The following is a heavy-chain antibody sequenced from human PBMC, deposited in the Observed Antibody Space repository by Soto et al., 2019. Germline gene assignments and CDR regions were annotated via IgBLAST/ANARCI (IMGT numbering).Heavy chain of an antibody. V-gene: IGHV1-8*01. Sequence: QVQLVQSGAEVKKPGASVKVSCKASGYTFTSYDINWVRQATGQGLEWMGWMNPNSGNTGYAQKFQGRITRTRHTSITTAYMELSSLGSEYTAVYYWARVSSTVDPYYLDSWGQGTLVTVSS. D-gene: IGHD4-17*01. CDR3: ARVSSTVDPYYLDS. CDR1: GYTFTSYD. CDR2: MNPNSGNT. J-gene: IGHJ4*02.